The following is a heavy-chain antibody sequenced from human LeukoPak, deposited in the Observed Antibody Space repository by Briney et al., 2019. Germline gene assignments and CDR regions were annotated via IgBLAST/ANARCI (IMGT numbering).Heavy chain of an antibody. CDR2: ISSGSSYI. V-gene: IGHV3-21*01. J-gene: IGHJ4*02. CDR1: GFTFSSYS. Sequence: GGPLRLSCAASGFTFSSYSMNWVRQAPGKGLEWVSSISSGSSYIYYADSVKGRFTISRDNAKNSLYLQMNSLRAEDTAVYYCAGASPLDYWGQGTLVTVSS. CDR3: AGASPLDY.